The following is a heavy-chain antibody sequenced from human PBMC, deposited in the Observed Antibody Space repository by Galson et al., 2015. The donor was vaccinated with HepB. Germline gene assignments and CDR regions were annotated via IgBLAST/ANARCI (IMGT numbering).Heavy chain of an antibody. D-gene: IGHD1-26*01. CDR3: TRLYRGIVGATMHYYYGMDV. J-gene: IGHJ6*02. Sequence: SLRLSCAASGFTFSGSAMHWVRQASGKGLEWVGRIRSKANSYATAYAASVKGRFTISRDDSKNTAYLQMNSLKTEDTAVYYCTRLYRGIVGATMHYYYGMDVWGQGTTVTVSS. V-gene: IGHV3-73*01. CDR1: GFTFSGSA. CDR2: IRSKANSYAT.